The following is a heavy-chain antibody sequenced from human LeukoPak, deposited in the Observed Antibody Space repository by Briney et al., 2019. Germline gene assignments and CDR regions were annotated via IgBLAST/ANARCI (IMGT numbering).Heavy chain of an antibody. D-gene: IGHD3-3*01. CDR1: GSTFSSYA. J-gene: IGHJ6*03. CDR2: IIPIFGTA. V-gene: IGHV1-69*05. CDR3: AKGDHYDFWSGYYADYYYYYMDV. Sequence: GAAVKDSCKASGSTFSSYAISWVRQATGQGLEWMGGIIPIFGTANYAQKFQGRVTITTDESTSTAYMELSSLRSEDTAVYYCAKGDHYDFWSGYYADYYYYYMDVWGKGTTVTVSS.